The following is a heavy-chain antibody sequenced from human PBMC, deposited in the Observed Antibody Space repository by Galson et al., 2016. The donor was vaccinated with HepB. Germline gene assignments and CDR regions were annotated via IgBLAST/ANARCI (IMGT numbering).Heavy chain of an antibody. V-gene: IGHV1-69*06. Sequence: SVKVSCKASGGTFSNYAISWVRQAPGQGPEWMGAIIPSLGTANYAQKFQDRVSVSADTSTSTAYMELSSLRSEDTAVYYCARGTTMVRGVIPHNDAFNIWGQGTMVTVSS. CDR2: IIPSLGTA. D-gene: IGHD3-10*01. CDR1: GGTFSNYA. CDR3: ARGTTMVRGVIPHNDAFNI. J-gene: IGHJ3*02.